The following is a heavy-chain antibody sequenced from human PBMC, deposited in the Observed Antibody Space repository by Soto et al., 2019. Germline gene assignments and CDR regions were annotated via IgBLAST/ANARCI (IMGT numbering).Heavy chain of an antibody. CDR2: IYYSGST. V-gene: IGHV4-61*06. D-gene: IGHD6-13*01. CDR1: SVGFG. J-gene: IGHJ5*02. CDR3: ARRSCSKGSTGVWPWTALFDP. Sequence: SVGFGGSWILKKPGKGLEWIGYIYYSGSTNYNPSLKSRVTISVDTSKNQFSLKLSSVTAADTAMYYCARRSCSKGSTGVWPWTALFDPWGQGSPVPVSS.